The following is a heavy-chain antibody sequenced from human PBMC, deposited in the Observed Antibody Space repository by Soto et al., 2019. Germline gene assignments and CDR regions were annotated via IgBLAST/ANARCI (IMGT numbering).Heavy chain of an antibody. V-gene: IGHV4-59*02. D-gene: IGHD3-3*01. CDR1: GGSVSTDY. J-gene: IGHJ6*02. CDR2: IYNGGSP. CDR3: ASGEWFVRGYGMDV. Sequence: QVQLQESGPGLVNPSETLSLTCTVSGGSVSTDYWSWMRQPPGKRLEYIGFIYNGGSPNYNPSLDSRVTISPDTAKDQCSLKWQSVTAADTAVYYCASGEWFVRGYGMDVWGRGTTVTVS.